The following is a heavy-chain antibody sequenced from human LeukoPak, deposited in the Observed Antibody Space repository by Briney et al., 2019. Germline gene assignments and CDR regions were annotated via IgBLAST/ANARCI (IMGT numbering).Heavy chain of an antibody. D-gene: IGHD1-26*01. CDR3: ARAGEGEQSLLGASGYYYYGMDV. V-gene: IGHV1-69*05. J-gene: IGHJ6*02. Sequence: SVKVSCKASGGTFSSYAISWVRQAPGQGLEWMGGIIPIFGTANYAQKFQGRVTITTDESTSTAYMELSSLRSEDTAVYYCARAGEGEQSLLGASGYYYYGMDVWGQGTTVTVSS. CDR1: GGTFSSYA. CDR2: IIPIFGTA.